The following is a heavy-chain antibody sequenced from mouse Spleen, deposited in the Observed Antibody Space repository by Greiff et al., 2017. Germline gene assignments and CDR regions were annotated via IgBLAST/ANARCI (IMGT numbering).Heavy chain of an antibody. V-gene: IGHV1-69*01. D-gene: IGHD1-1*01. CDR3: ARSPITTVVAHFDY. Sequence: QVQLQQPGAELVMPGASVKLSCKASGYTFTSYWMHWVKQRPGQGLEWIGEIDLSDSYTNYNQKFKGKATLTVDKSSSTAYMQLSSLTSEDSAVYYCARSPITTVVAHFDYWGQGTTLTVSS. J-gene: IGHJ2*01. CDR2: IDLSDSYT. CDR1: GYTFTSYW.